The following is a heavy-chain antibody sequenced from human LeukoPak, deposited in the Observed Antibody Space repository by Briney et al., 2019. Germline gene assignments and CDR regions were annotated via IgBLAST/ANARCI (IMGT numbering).Heavy chain of an antibody. CDR1: GVSNSGNY. V-gene: IGHV4-59*01. Sequence: NPAETLSLTCAVSGVSNSGNYWSWLRQPPGKGLEWIGYIYYIGSTNYNPSLKSRVTMSVDTSNNQFSLKLNSVTAADTAAYYCARETYYGMEVWGQGTTVTVSS. J-gene: IGHJ6*02. CDR2: IYYIGST. CDR3: ARETYYGMEV.